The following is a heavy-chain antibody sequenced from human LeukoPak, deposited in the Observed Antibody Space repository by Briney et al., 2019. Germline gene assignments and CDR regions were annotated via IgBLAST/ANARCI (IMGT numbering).Heavy chain of an antibody. CDR3: ARQTITIFGLHDAFDI. D-gene: IGHD3-3*01. CDR1: GGSISSYC. J-gene: IGHJ3*02. CDR2: IYTSGST. Sequence: PSETLSLTCTVSGGSISSYCWSWIRQPPGKGLEWIGYIYTSGSTNYNPSLKSRVTISVDTSKNQFSLKLSSVTAAGTAVYYCARQTITIFGLHDAFDIWGQGTMVTVSS. V-gene: IGHV4-4*09.